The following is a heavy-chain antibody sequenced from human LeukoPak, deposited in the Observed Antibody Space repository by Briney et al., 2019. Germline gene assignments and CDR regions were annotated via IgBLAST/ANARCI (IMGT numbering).Heavy chain of an antibody. CDR2: IYYSGST. Sequence: SETLSLTCTVSGGSISSYYWSWIRQPPGKGLEWIGYIYYSGSTNYNPSLKSRVTISVDTSKNQFSLKLSSVTAADTAVYYCARSFYSYGFEVFDYWGQGTLVTVSS. V-gene: IGHV4-59*01. D-gene: IGHD5-18*01. J-gene: IGHJ4*02. CDR3: ARSFYSYGFEVFDY. CDR1: GGSISSYY.